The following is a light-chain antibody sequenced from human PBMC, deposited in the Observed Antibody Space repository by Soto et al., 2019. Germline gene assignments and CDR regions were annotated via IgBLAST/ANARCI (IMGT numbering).Light chain of an antibody. J-gene: IGKJ1*01. CDR3: LQDYTYPWT. CDR1: QAIRND. Sequence: IQMTQSPSSLPASVGDRVTITCRASQAIRNDLGWYQQKPGKAPNLLIFGASNLQAGVPVRFSASGSGTNFTLTISNLQPEDFASYYCLQDYTYPWTFGQGTKVDIK. V-gene: IGKV1-6*01. CDR2: GAS.